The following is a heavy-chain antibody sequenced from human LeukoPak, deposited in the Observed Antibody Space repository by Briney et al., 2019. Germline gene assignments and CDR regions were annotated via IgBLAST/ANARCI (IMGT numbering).Heavy chain of an antibody. Sequence: GGSLRLSCAASGFTFSGYSMTWVRQAPGKGLEWVSGIRGSGDTTTYADSVQGRFIISRDNSKNTLHLEMNSLRVEDTAIYYCAKVNYGDYAYYFDYWGQGTLVTVSS. CDR3: AKVNYGDYAYYFDY. V-gene: IGHV3-23*01. J-gene: IGHJ4*02. CDR2: IRGSGDTT. D-gene: IGHD4-17*01. CDR1: GFTFSGYS.